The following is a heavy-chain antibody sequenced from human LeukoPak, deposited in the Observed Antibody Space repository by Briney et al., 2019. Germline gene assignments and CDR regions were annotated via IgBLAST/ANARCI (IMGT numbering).Heavy chain of an antibody. CDR2: IYTSGSP. CDR3: ARLTSSWYQDWYFDL. CDR1: GGSISSYD. J-gene: IGHJ2*01. Sequence: SETLSLTCTVSGGSISSYDWSWIRQPAGKGLEWIGRIYTSGSPSYNPSLKSRVTMSVDTSKNQFSLKLSSVTAPDTAVYYCARLTSSWYQDWYFDLWGRGTLVTVSS. V-gene: IGHV4-4*07. D-gene: IGHD6-13*01.